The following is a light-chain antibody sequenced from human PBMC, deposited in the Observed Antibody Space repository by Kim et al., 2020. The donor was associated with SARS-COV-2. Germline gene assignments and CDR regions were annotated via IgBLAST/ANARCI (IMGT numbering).Light chain of an antibody. CDR3: QHYSRFPYA. CDR1: QHNSTG. J-gene: IGKJ2*01. CDR2: LAS. V-gene: IGKV1-5*03. Sequence: ASVADTVTITSRDSQHNSTGLAWYQQKPGRAPKLLLYLASSLESGVSSRFSGSGSGTDFTLTISSLQPDDFANYYCQHYSRFPYAFGQGTKVDIK.